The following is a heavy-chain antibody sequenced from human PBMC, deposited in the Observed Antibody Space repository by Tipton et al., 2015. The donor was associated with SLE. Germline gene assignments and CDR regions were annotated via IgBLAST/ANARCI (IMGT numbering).Heavy chain of an antibody. CDR1: GGSISNYY. J-gene: IGHJ4*02. Sequence: TLSLTCTVSGGSISNYYWSWIRQPPGKGLEWIAYIHYSGSTNYNPSLKSRVTISVDTSKNEFSVRLSSVTAADTAVYYCAREACSGGNCWFDYWGQGTLVTVSS. D-gene: IGHD2-15*01. CDR2: IHYSGST. V-gene: IGHV4-59*01. CDR3: AREACSGGNCWFDY.